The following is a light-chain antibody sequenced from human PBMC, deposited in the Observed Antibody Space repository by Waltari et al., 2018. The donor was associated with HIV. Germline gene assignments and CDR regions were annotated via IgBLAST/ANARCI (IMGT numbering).Light chain of an antibody. CDR1: SSNIGARAHFD. J-gene: IGLJ3*02. Sequence: QSVLTQPPSVSGAPGQTVTISCTGSSSNIGARAHFDVHWYQQLPGTAPKLLIYGITTLPSGVPDRFSGSKSGASASLAITGLQAEDAADYYCQSYDTRLSGSVFGGGTKLTVL. CDR3: QSYDTRLSGSV. CDR2: GIT. V-gene: IGLV1-40*01.